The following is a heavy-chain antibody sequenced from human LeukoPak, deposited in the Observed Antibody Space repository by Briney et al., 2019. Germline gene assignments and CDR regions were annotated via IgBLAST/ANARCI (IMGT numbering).Heavy chain of an antibody. CDR1: GYTFTSYD. CDR2: MNPNSGNT. Sequence: ASVKVSCKASGYTFTSYDINWVRQATGQGLEWMGWMNPNSGNTGYAQKFQGRVTMTRNTSISTAYMELSSLRSEDTAVYYCARSVAVAGTRDYGGQGTLVTVSS. D-gene: IGHD6-19*01. V-gene: IGHV1-8*01. CDR3: ARSVAVAGTRDY. J-gene: IGHJ4*02.